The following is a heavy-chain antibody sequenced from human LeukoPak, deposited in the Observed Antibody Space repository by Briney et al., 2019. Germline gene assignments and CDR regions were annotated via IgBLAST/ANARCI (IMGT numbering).Heavy chain of an antibody. CDR2: LSGSGGST. CDR3: AKGDIVVVPAAHTFDY. J-gene: IGHJ4*02. D-gene: IGHD2-2*01. Sequence: PGGSLRLSCAASGFTFCSNAMSWHRQAPGHGLWWVSALSGSGGSTYYAYSVKGRFTISRDNSKNTLYLQQNSLRAEDTALYYCAKGDIVVVPAAHTFDYWGQGTLLTVSS. CDR1: GFTFCSNA. V-gene: IGHV3-23*01.